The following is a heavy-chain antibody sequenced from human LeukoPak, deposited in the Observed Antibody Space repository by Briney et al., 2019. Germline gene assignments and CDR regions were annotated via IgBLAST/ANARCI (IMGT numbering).Heavy chain of an antibody. CDR3: ARVSSSADAFDI. J-gene: IGHJ3*02. CDR1: GGSTTSSNYY. CDR2: IYYSGST. D-gene: IGHD1-26*01. Sequence: SETLSLTCTVSGGSTTSSNYYWGWIRRPPGKGLEWIGSIYYSGSTYYNPSLKSRVTISVDTSKNQFSLKLSSVTAADTAVYYCARVSSSADAFDIWGQGTMVTVSS. V-gene: IGHV4-39*07.